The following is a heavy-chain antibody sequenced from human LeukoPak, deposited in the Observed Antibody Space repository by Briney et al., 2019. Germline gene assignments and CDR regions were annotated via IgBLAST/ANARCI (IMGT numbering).Heavy chain of an antibody. CDR1: GVPVSDGRYY. V-gene: IGHV4-31*03. CDR2: KYYSGSA. J-gene: IGHJ3*02. CDR3: ATPYCSSISCLDVFNM. Sequence: SQTLSLTCSVSGVPVSDGRYYWTWIRQYPEKGLEWIGNKYYSGSAKYKPSLESRLTISIDTSKNQFTLQLSSVTAADTATYYCATPYCSSISCLDVFNMWGQGTRVTVSS. D-gene: IGHD2-2*01.